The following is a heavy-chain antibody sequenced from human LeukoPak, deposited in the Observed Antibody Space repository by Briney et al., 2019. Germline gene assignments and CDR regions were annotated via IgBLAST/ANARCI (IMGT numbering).Heavy chain of an antibody. D-gene: IGHD2-2*01. CDR2: TYYSGST. J-gene: IGHJ4*02. Sequence: SETLSLTCTVSGGSISGYYWSWIRQSPGKGLEWIGYTYYSGSTNYNPSLKSRVTISVDTSKNQFSLNLSSVTAAATAVYYCASLKSGYQLPGDYWGQGTLVTVSS. CDR1: GGSISGYY. CDR3: ASLKSGYQLPGDY. V-gene: IGHV4-59*12.